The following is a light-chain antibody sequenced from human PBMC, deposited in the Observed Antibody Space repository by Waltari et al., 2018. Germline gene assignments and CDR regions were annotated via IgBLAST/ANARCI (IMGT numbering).Light chain of an antibody. Sequence: EIVLTQSPGTLSLSPGERATLSCRASQSVGRSLAWYQQKPGQAPRLLIYDASSRATCIPDRFSGSGSGTDFSLTISRLEPEDFAVYYCQKYVSLPATFGQGTKVEIK. CDR1: QSVGRS. V-gene: IGKV3-20*01. CDR2: DAS. CDR3: QKYVSLPAT. J-gene: IGKJ1*01.